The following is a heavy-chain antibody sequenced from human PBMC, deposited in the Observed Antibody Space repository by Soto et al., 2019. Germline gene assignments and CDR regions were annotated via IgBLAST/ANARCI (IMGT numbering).Heavy chain of an antibody. CDR2: INRDGSVE. V-gene: IGHV3-7*01. CDR3: ARDISAVGATLYFDY. Sequence: GGSLRLSCAASGFPFSSYWMSWVRQAPGKGLEWVANINRDGSVEYYVDSLKDRFTISRDHAKNSLYLQMNRLRADDTAVYYCARDISAVGATLYFDYGGLGTLVTVSS. CDR1: GFPFSSYW. J-gene: IGHJ4*01. D-gene: IGHD1-26*01.